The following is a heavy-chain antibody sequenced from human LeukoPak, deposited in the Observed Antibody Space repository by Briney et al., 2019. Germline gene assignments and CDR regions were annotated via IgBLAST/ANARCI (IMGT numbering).Heavy chain of an antibody. CDR3: ARVPRRGDRFDP. V-gene: IGHV1-8*01. CDR1: GYTFTSYD. Sequence: ASVKVSCKASGYTFTSYDFNWVRQATGQGLEWMGWMNPNSGNTGYAQKFQGRVTMTRNTSISTAYMVLSSLRSEDTAVYYCARVPRRGDRFDPWGQGTLVTVSS. J-gene: IGHJ5*02. D-gene: IGHD3-10*01. CDR2: MNPNSGNT.